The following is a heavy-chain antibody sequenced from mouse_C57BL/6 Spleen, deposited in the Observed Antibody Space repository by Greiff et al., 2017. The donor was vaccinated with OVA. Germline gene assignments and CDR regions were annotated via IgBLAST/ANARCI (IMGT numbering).Heavy chain of an antibody. J-gene: IGHJ3*01. D-gene: IGHD2-10*01. CDR1: GFNFKDYY. V-gene: IGHV14-2*01. Sequence: VQLQQSGAELVKPGASVKLSCTASGFNFKDYYMHWVKQRTEQGLEWIGRIDPEDGETKYAPKFQGKATITADTSSNTAYLQLSSLTSEDTAVYFYASSYYGNSWFAYWGQGTLVTVSA. CDR3: ASSYYGNSWFAY. CDR2: IDPEDGET.